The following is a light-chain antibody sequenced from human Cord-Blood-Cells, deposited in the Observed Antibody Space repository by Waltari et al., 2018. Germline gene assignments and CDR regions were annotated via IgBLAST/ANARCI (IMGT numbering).Light chain of an antibody. CDR2: DVS. V-gene: IGLV2-14*01. Sequence: QSALTQPASVSGSPGQSITISCTGTSSDVGGYNYVSWYQQHPGKAPKLVIDDVSKRPSGVSNRFSGSKSGHTASLTISGLQAEDEADYYCSSYTSSSTPYVFGTGTKVTVL. J-gene: IGLJ1*01. CDR3: SSYTSSSTPYV. CDR1: SSDVGGYNY.